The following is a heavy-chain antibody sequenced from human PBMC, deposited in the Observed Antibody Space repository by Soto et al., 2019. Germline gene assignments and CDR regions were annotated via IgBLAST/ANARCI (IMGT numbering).Heavy chain of an antibody. Sequence: ASVKVSCKVSGHTLSDFSMHWVRQAPGRGLEWMGGFDPEDGDPIYAQNFQGRVTMTEDSSTDTAYMELSSLGSEDTAMYYCATYHCSSTSCYEPWFDPWGQGTLVTVSS. CDR1: GHTLSDFS. V-gene: IGHV1-24*01. CDR3: ATYHCSSTSCYEPWFDP. D-gene: IGHD2-2*01. J-gene: IGHJ5*02. CDR2: FDPEDGDP.